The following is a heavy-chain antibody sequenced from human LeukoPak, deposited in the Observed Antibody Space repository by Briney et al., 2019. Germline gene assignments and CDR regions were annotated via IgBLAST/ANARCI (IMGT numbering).Heavy chain of an antibody. CDR3: ANWIGSSSRDY. Sequence: GGSLRLSCAASGFTFSTYAMTWVRQAPGKGREWVSGINSNGDEIYYADSVRGRFTISRDNSNNALYLQMDSLRAEDTAVYYCANWIGSSSRDYWGQGTLVTVSS. V-gene: IGHV3-23*01. CDR2: INSNGDEI. D-gene: IGHD6-6*01. J-gene: IGHJ4*02. CDR1: GFTFSTYA.